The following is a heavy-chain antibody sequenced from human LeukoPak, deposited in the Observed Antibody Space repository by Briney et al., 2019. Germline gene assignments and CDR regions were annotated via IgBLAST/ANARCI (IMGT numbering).Heavy chain of an antibody. CDR1: GGSISSSSYY. CDR2: IYYSGST. D-gene: IGHD3-22*01. Sequence: SETLSLTCTVSGGSISSSSYYWGWIRQPPGKGLEWIGSIYYSGSTYYNPSLKSRVTISVDRSKNQFSLKLSSVTAADTAVYYCASSYYDSSGYKGEKFDYWGQGTLVTVSS. J-gene: IGHJ4*02. CDR3: ASSYYDSSGYKGEKFDY. V-gene: IGHV4-39*07.